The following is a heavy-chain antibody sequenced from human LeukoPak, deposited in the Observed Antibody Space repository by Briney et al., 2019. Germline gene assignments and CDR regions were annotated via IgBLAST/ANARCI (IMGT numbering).Heavy chain of an antibody. CDR2: IWYDGSNK. Sequence: GGSLRLSCAASGFIFSNYGMHWVRQAPGKGLEWVAIIWYDGSNKYYADSVKGRFTISRDNSKNTLYLQMNSLRAEDTAVYYCARDEPSSGWSLDYWGQGTLVTVSS. CDR3: ARDEPSSGWSLDY. CDR1: GFIFSNYG. V-gene: IGHV3-33*01. J-gene: IGHJ4*02. D-gene: IGHD6-19*01.